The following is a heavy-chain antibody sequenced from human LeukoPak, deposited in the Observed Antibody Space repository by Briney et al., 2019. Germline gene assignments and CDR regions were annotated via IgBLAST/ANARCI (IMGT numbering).Heavy chain of an antibody. CDR3: AKIRGGQGLTGYYYFDY. CDR1: GFTFSSYA. D-gene: IGHD3-9*01. CDR2: ISGSGGST. J-gene: IGHJ4*02. V-gene: IGHV3-23*01. Sequence: GGSLRLSCAASGFTFSSYAMSWVRQAPGKGLEWVSAISGSGGSTYYADSVKGRFTISRDNSKNTLYLQMNSLRAEDTAVYYCAKIRGGQGLTGYYYFDYWGQGTLVTVSS.